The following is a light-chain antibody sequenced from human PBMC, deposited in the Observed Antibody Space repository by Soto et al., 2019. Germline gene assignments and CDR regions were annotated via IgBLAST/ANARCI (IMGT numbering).Light chain of an antibody. V-gene: IGKV3-20*01. J-gene: IGKJ4*01. CDR1: QSVSSSY. CDR3: QQYGSSPLT. Sequence: EIALTQSPGTLSLSPGERATLSCRASQSVSSSYLAWYQQKPGQAPRLLIYGASSRATGIPDRFSGSGSGTDFTLTISRLEPEDFAVYYCQQYGSSPLTFGGGTKVDIK. CDR2: GAS.